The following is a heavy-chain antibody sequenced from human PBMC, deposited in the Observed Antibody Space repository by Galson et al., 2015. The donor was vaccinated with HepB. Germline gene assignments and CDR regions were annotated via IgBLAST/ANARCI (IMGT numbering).Heavy chain of an antibody. V-gene: IGHV1-2*02. CDR2: IYPNTGGT. J-gene: IGHJ4*02. CDR3: ARRLDSSGYYAFDN. CDR1: GNTFTDYY. Sequence: SVKVSCKASGNTFTDYYMHWVRQAPGQGLEWMGWIYPNTGGTNYAQKFQGRVAMTRDTSISTAYMELSGLRSDDTAVYYCARRLDSSGYYAFDNWGQGTLVTVSS. D-gene: IGHD3-22*01.